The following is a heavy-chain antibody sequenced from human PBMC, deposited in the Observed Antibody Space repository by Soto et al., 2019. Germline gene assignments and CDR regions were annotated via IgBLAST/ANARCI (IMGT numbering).Heavy chain of an antibody. J-gene: IGHJ6*02. V-gene: IGHV1-18*04. Sequence: AASVKVFCKASGYTFTSYGISWVRQAPGQGLEWMGWISAYNGNTNYAQKLQGRVTMTTDTSTSTAYMELRSLRSDDTAVYYCARDSTWGNYDFWSGYYVPYGMDVWGQGTTVTVS. CDR3: ARDSTWGNYDFWSGYYVPYGMDV. CDR2: ISAYNGNT. D-gene: IGHD3-3*01. CDR1: GYTFTSYG.